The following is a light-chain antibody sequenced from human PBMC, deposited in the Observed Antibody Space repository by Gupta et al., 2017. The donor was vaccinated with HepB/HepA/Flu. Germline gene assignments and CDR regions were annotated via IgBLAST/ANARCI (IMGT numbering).Light chain of an antibody. CDR1: SSDVGGYNY. V-gene: IGLV2-8*01. CDR2: EVT. CDR3: SSYAGSFNLV. J-gene: IGLJ2*01. Sequence: QSALTQPPSPSGSPGQSVPISFPGTSSDVGGYNYVSWYQQHPGKAPKLMIYEVTKRPSGVPDRFSGSKSGNTASLTVSGLQAEDEAVYYCSSYAGSFNLVFGGGTKLTVL.